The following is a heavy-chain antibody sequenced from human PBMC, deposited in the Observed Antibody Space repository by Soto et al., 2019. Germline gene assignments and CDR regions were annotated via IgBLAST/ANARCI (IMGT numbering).Heavy chain of an antibody. CDR1: GYTFTSYA. J-gene: IGHJ4*02. V-gene: IGHV1-3*01. CDR3: ARARCSTSCYSPIAAAHHTYFDY. Sequence: ASVKGSCKASGYTFTSYAMHWVRQAPGQRLEWMGWINAGNGNTKYSQKFQGRVTITRDTSASTAYMELSSLRSEDTAVYYCARARCSTSCYSPIAAAHHTYFDYWGQGTLVIVSS. CDR2: INAGNGNT. D-gene: IGHD2-2*01.